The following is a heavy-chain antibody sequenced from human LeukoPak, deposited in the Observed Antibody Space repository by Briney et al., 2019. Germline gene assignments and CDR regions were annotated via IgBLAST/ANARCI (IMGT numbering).Heavy chain of an antibody. V-gene: IGHV3-30*03. J-gene: IGHJ4*02. CDR2: ISYDGSHK. Sequence: GGSLRLSCTASGFTFSSYGIHWVRQAPGKGLEWVAVISYDGSHKYYADSVKGRFTVSRDNSKNTLYLQMNSLRAEDTAVYYCARVYRGYSYGLADYWGQGTLVTVSS. CDR3: ARVYRGYSYGLADY. D-gene: IGHD5-18*01. CDR1: GFTFSSYG.